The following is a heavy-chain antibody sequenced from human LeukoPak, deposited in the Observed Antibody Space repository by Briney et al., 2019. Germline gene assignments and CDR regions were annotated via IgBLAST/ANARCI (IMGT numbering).Heavy chain of an antibody. CDR2: INPNSGGT. Sequence: YTFTGXYXXWVRQAPGQXXEXMXWINPNSGGTNYAKKFQGRVTMNRETSKSTAYMEMSRLRSDDTAVYYCARGGTNWGYYFDYWGQGTLVTVSS. D-gene: IGHD7-27*01. CDR3: ARGGTNWGYYFDY. CDR1: YTFTGXY. J-gene: IGHJ4*02. V-gene: IGHV1-2*02.